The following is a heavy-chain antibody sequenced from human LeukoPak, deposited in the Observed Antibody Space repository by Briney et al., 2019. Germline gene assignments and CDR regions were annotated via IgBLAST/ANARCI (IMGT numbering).Heavy chain of an antibody. Sequence: SETLSLTCTVSGGSIRSSYYYWGWIRQPPGKGLEWIGSIYDSGSTYYNPSLKSRVTISVDTSKNQFSLKLSSVTAADTAVYYCARYSGSPLVYFDYWGQGSLVTVSS. D-gene: IGHD1-26*01. J-gene: IGHJ4*02. CDR1: GGSIRSSYYY. CDR3: ARYSGSPLVYFDY. V-gene: IGHV4-39*01. CDR2: IYDSGST.